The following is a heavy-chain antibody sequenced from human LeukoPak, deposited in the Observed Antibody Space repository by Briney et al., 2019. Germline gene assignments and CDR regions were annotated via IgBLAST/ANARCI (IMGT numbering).Heavy chain of an antibody. D-gene: IGHD6-6*01. Sequence: GGSLRLSCAASGFTFSSYAMSWVRQAPGKGLEWVSTIIGSGGDTYYADSVKGRFTISRDNSNNALYLQMDSLRAEDTAVYYCANWIGSSSRDYWGQGALVTVSS. CDR1: GFTFSSYA. CDR2: IIGSGGDT. V-gene: IGHV3-23*01. J-gene: IGHJ4*02. CDR3: ANWIGSSSRDY.